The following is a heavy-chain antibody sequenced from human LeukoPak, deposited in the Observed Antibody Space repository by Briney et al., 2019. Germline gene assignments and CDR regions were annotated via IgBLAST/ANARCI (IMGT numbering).Heavy chain of an antibody. Sequence: PGGSLRLSCAASGFTVSSSYMTWVRQAPGKGLEWVSIIYSGGNTYYADSVQGRFTISRDNSKSMLYLQMNSLRAEDTAVYHCASSREATSNWFVYWGQGTLVTVSS. V-gene: IGHV3-66*01. D-gene: IGHD2-2*01. CDR3: ASSREATSNWFVY. CDR1: GFTVSSSY. CDR2: IYSGGNT. J-gene: IGHJ5*01.